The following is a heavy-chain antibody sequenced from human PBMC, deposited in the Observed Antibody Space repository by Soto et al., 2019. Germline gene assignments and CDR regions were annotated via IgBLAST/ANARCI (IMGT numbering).Heavy chain of an antibody. D-gene: IGHD6-13*01. CDR1: GFTFSNAW. CDR3: TTDFGSSSGYYGMDV. CDR2: IKGKTDGGTT. Sequence: EVQLVESGGGLVKPGGSLRLSCAASGFTFSNAWMNWVRQAPGKGLEWVGRIKGKTDGGTTDYAAPVKGRFTISRDDSKITLYLQMNILKNEHTAVYYLTTDFGSSSGYYGMDVWGRVTTVSVSS. V-gene: IGHV3-15*07. J-gene: IGHJ6*02.